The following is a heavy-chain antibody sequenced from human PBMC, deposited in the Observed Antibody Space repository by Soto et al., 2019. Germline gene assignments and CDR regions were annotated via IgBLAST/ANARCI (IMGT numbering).Heavy chain of an antibody. V-gene: IGHV3-9*01. J-gene: IGHJ4*02. CDR1: GFTFDDYA. CDR2: ISWNSGNI. CDR3: AINNEGGFDH. D-gene: IGHD3-16*01. Sequence: EVLLVESGGGLVQPGRSLRLSCAASGFTFDDYAMHWVRQAPGKGLEWVSGISWNSGNIGYADSVKGRFTISRDNAKDSLYLQMNSLRAEDTAFYYCAINNEGGFDHWGQGTLVTVSS.